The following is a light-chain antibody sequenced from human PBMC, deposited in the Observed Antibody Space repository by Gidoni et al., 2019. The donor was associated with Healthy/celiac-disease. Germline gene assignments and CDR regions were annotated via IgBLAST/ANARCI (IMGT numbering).Light chain of an antibody. J-gene: IGLJ2*01. CDR1: NSNIGNNY. Sequence: QSVLTQPPSVSAAPGQKVPISCPGSNSNIGNNYVSWYQQLPGTAPKLLIYDNNKRPSGSPDRFAGSKSGTSATLGITGLQTGDEADYYCGTWDSSLSAVVFGGGTKLTVL. CDR2: DNN. V-gene: IGLV1-51*01. CDR3: GTWDSSLSAVV.